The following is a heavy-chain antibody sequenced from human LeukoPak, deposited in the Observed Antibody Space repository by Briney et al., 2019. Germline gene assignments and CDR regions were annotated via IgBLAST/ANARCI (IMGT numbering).Heavy chain of an antibody. CDR3: ARDPQDGYNYFVNLDY. CDR2: INPSGGST. D-gene: IGHD5-24*01. CDR1: GYTFTSYD. V-gene: IGHV1-46*01. J-gene: IGHJ4*02. Sequence: ASVKVSCKASGYTFTSYDMHWVRQAPGQGLGWMGIINPSGGSTSYAQKFQGRVTMTRDTSTSTVYMELSSLRSEDTAVYYCARDPQDGYNYFVNLDYWGQGTLVTVSS.